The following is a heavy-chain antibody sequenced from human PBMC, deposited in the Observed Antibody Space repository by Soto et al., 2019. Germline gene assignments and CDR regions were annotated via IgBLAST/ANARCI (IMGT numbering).Heavy chain of an antibody. CDR2: TKQDGSDK. V-gene: IGHV3-7*01. J-gene: IGHJ4*02. CDR1: GFTFSNYW. CDR3: ARNRDYAFDY. Sequence: GGSLRLSCAASGFTFSNYWMSWVRQAPGKGLEWVAITKQDGSDKYYVDSVKGRFTISRDNAKNSLYLQMNSLRTEDAAVYYCARNRDYAFDYWGRGTLVTVSS. D-gene: IGHD4-17*01.